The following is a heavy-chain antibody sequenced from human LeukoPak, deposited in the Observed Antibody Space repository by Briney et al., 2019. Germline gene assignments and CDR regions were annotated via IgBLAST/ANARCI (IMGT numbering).Heavy chain of an antibody. D-gene: IGHD2-8*01. CDR1: GYTFTGYY. V-gene: IGHV1-2*02. J-gene: IGHJ4*02. Sequence: ASVKVSCKASGYTFTGYYMHWVRQAPGEGLEWMGWINPNSGGTNYAQKFQGRVTMTRDTSISTAYMELSRLRSDDTAVYYCARGSRRMVPYFDYWGQGTLVTVSS. CDR2: INPNSGGT. CDR3: ARGSRRMVPYFDY.